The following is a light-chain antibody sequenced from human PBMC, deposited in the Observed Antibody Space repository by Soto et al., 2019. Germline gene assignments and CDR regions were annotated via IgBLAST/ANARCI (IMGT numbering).Light chain of an antibody. Sequence: QSALTQPPSVSGAPGQRVTISCTGSSSNIGAGYDVHWYQQLPGTAPKLLIYGNSNRPSGVPDRFSGSKSGTSASLAITGLQAEDEADDSCQSYDSSLSGSGVFGGGTKLTVL. CDR3: QSYDSSLSGSGV. CDR2: GNS. V-gene: IGLV1-40*01. J-gene: IGLJ2*01. CDR1: SSNIGAGYD.